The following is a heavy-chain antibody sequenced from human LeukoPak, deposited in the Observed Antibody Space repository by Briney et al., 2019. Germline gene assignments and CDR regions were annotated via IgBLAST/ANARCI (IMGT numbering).Heavy chain of an antibody. Sequence: ASVKVSCKASGYTFTDYYMHWVRQAPGQGLEWMGWINPHSGGTDHAQKFQGRVTMTRDTSISTAYMELSSLRSEDTAVYYCARGRIYGSGSYDYWGQGTLVTVSS. D-gene: IGHD3-10*01. CDR3: ARGRIYGSGSYDY. CDR1: GYTFTDYY. J-gene: IGHJ4*02. V-gene: IGHV1-2*02. CDR2: INPHSGGT.